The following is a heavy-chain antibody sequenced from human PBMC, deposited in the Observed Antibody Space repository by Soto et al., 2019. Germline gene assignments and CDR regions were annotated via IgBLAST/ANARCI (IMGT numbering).Heavy chain of an antibody. V-gene: IGHV3-33*01. CDR3: ARGNFGNCHGMDV. Sequence: PGGSLRLSCAASGFAFSTLGMHWARQAPGKGLEWVAIIWYDGSNKWYTDSVKGRFTVSRDNSKNMVYLQMNSLRIEDTAMYYCARGNFGNCHGMDVWGQGTTVTVSS. J-gene: IGHJ6*02. CDR1: GFAFSTLG. D-gene: IGHD1-1*01. CDR2: IWYDGSNK.